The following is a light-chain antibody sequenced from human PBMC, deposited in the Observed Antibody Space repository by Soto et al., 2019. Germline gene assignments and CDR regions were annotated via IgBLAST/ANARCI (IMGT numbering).Light chain of an antibody. CDR2: AAS. Sequence: DIQMTQSPSTLSASVGDRVTITCRASQSISSYLNWSQQKPGKAPKLLIYAASSLQSGVPSRFSGSGSGTDFTLTISSLQPEDFATYYCQQSYSIPYTFGQGTKVDIK. CDR1: QSISSY. CDR3: QQSYSIPYT. V-gene: IGKV1-39*01. J-gene: IGKJ2*01.